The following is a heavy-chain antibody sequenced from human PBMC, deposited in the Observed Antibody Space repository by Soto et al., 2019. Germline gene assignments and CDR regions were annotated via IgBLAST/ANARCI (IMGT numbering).Heavy chain of an antibody. V-gene: IGHV1-69*06. CDR2: IIPIFGTA. CDR1: GGTFSSYA. J-gene: IGHJ6*02. D-gene: IGHD5-12*01. CDR3: ARVEMATGPYYYGMDV. Sequence: QVQLVQSGAEVKKPGSSVKVSCKASGGTFSSYAISWVRQAPGQGLEWMGGIIPIFGTANYAQKFQGRVTITADKSTSTASMELSSLRSEDTAVYYCARVEMATGPYYYGMDVWGQGTTVTVSS.